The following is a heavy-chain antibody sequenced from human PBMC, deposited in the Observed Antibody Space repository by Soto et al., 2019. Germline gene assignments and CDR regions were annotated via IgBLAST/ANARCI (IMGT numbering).Heavy chain of an antibody. CDR2: VYYSGTT. CDR1: GDSVNKRTYY. D-gene: IGHD2-8*01. V-gene: IGHV4-61*01. J-gene: IGHJ4*01. Sequence: QVQLQESGPGLLKPSETLSLTCSVSGDSVNKRTYYWSWIRQPPGKRLEWIGYVYYSGTTNYNPTLKTRVSISVDTTKTEVARSGSSVTAADTALYYCARAKAVPNALRARYYFDYWGQGTLVTVSS. CDR3: ARAKAVPNALRARYYFDY.